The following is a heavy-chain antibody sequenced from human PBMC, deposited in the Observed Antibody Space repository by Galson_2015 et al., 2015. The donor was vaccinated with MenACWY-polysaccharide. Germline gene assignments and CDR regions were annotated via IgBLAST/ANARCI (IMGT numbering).Heavy chain of an antibody. CDR2: IYLSDSDT. J-gene: IGHJ4*02. D-gene: IGHD3-22*01. Sequence: QSGAEVKKPGESLTISCTASGYSFTNYWIGWVRQMPGKGLEWMGIIYLSDSDTTYSPSFQGQVTISADKSISTAYLQWSSLKASDTASYYCARRSHYDYSGWRPYSFDSWGQGTLVTVSP. CDR3: ARRSHYDYSGWRPYSFDS. V-gene: IGHV5-51*03. CDR1: GYSFTNYW.